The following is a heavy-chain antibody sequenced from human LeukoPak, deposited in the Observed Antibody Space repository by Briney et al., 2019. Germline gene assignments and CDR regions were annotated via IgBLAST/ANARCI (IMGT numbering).Heavy chain of an antibody. V-gene: IGHV3-21*01. CDR3: ASDASLYSGSSGFDY. D-gene: IGHD1-26*01. CDR2: ISSSSNYI. Sequence: GGSLRLSCAASGFTFSSYSMNWVRQAPGKGLEWVSSISSSSNYIYYADPVKGRFTISRDNAKNSLYLQMNSLRAEDTAVYYCASDASLYSGSSGFDYWGQGTLVTVSS. J-gene: IGHJ4*02. CDR1: GFTFSSYS.